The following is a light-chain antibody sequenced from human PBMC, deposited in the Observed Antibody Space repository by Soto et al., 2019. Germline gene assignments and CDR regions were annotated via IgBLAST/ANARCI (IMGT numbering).Light chain of an antibody. V-gene: IGKV1-9*01. CDR3: QQLNSYPSIT. CDR1: QGISSY. Sequence: DIQLTQSPSFLSASVGDRVTITCRASQGISSYLAWYQQKPGKAPKLLIYAASTLQSGVPSRFSRSGSGTEFTLTICSLQPEDFATYYCQQLNSYPSITFVQGTRLEIK. J-gene: IGKJ5*01. CDR2: AAS.